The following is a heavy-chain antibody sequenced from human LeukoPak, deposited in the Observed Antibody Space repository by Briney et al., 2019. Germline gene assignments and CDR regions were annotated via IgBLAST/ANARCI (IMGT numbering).Heavy chain of an antibody. CDR2: INTNTGNP. V-gene: IGHV7-4-1*02. Sequence: ASVTVSCKASGYTFTSYAMNWVRQAPGQGLEWMGWINTNTGNPTYAQGFTGRFVFSLDTSVSTAYLQISSLKAEDTAVYYCARGGDYPGGYYYYYMDVWGKGTTVTVSS. CDR1: GYTFTSYA. CDR3: ARGGDYPGGYYYYYMDV. J-gene: IGHJ6*03. D-gene: IGHD4-17*01.